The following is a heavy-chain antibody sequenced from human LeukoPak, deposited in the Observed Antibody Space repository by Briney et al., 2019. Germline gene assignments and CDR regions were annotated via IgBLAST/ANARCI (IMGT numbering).Heavy chain of an antibody. CDR1: VGSFSGYY. V-gene: IGHV4-34*01. J-gene: IGHJ4*02. Sequence: SETLSLTGAVYVGSFSGYYWSWIRQPPGKGLEWIGEINHSGSTNYNSSLKSRVTISVDTSKNQFSLTLSSVTAADTAVYYCARDPTVVTLGGYFDSWGQGTLVTVSS. CDR3: ARDPTVVTLGGYFDS. D-gene: IGHD4-23*01. CDR2: INHSGST.